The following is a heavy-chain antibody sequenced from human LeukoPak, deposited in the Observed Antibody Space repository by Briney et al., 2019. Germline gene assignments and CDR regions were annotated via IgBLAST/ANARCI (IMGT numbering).Heavy chain of an antibody. J-gene: IGHJ5*02. V-gene: IGHV4-59*01. CDR1: GGSISSYY. D-gene: IGHD6-13*01. Sequence: SETLSLACTVSGGSISSYYWSWIRQPPGKELEWIGYIYHSGNTRCNPSLKSRVTISVDTSKNEFSLRLTSVTAADTAFYYCARDRGAAAGMNWFDPWGQGILVTVSS. CDR3: ARDRGAAAGMNWFDP. CDR2: IYHSGNT.